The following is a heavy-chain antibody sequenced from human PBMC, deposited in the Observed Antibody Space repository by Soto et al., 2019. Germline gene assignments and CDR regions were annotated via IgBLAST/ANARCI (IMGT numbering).Heavy chain of an antibody. J-gene: IGHJ4*02. Sequence: SETLSLTCSVSGDSINSSHYYWGWVRRSPGKGLEWIGGIYDGGNTYYNPSLQTRVTISVDTSKNQFSLKLNSVTAADSAVYFCARLEGLATISYHFDFWGPGALVTVSS. CDR1: GDSINSSHYY. CDR3: ARLEGLATISYHFDF. CDR2: IYDGGNT. V-gene: IGHV4-39*01. D-gene: IGHD3-9*01.